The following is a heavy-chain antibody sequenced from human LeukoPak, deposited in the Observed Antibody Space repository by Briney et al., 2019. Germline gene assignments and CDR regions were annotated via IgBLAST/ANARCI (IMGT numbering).Heavy chain of an antibody. V-gene: IGHV3-11*01. CDR1: GFTFSKYY. Sequence: GGSLRLSCAASGFTFSKYYMSWIRQAPGKGLEWISYIVNSGGTTSYADSVQGRFTISSDDAKNSLYLQMNSLRAEDTAVYYCAKGGYDSSGYNYWGQGTLVTVSS. CDR2: IVNSGGTT. CDR3: AKGGYDSSGYNY. J-gene: IGHJ4*02. D-gene: IGHD3-22*01.